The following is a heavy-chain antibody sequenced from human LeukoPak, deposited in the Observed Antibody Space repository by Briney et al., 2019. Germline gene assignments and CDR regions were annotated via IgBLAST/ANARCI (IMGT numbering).Heavy chain of an antibody. J-gene: IGHJ4*02. CDR1: GYTFTSYG. CDR3: ARDGGPYSSSWYSYFDY. CDR2: ISAYNGNT. Sequence: GASVKVSCKASGYTFTSYGISWVRQAPGQGLEWMGWISAYNGNTNYAQKLQGRVTMTTDTSTSTAYMELRSLRSDDTAVYYCARDGGPYSSSWYSYFDYWGQGTLVTVSS. D-gene: IGHD6-13*01. V-gene: IGHV1-18*01.